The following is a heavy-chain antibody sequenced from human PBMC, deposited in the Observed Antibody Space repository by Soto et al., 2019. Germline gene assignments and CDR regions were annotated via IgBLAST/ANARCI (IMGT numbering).Heavy chain of an antibody. D-gene: IGHD2-2*01. CDR2: ISAYNVNT. CDR1: GCTFTSSA. V-gene: IGHV1-18*01. Sequence: AALKVSCNTSGCTFTSSAVRGVRRSLGEGREWMGWISAYNVNTNYAQKLQGRVTMTTDTSTSTAYMELRRLKSDDTAVYYCARDGPYCSSTSCYINWFEPWGQGTLVTVSS. J-gene: IGHJ5*02. CDR3: ARDGPYCSSTSCYINWFEP.